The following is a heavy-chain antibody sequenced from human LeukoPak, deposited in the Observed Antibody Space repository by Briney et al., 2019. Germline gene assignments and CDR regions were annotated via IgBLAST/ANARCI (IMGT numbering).Heavy chain of an antibody. CDR3: ARDMEYYESSGYSGHLDY. V-gene: IGHV3-33*01. CDR2: ICYDGSNK. Sequence: AKSLTLSCAASGFTFSSYDMDWVRQAPGKGLEWVAVICYDGSNKYYADSMKGRFTISRENSKNTLYLQMNSLRAEDTAVYYCARDMEYYESSGYSGHLDYWGQGTLVTVSA. J-gene: IGHJ4*02. D-gene: IGHD3-22*01. CDR1: GFTFSSYD.